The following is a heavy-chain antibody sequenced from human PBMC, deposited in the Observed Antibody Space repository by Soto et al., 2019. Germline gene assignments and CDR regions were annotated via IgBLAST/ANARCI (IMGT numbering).Heavy chain of an antibody. CDR1: GGSISSSSSY. CDR2: IYHTGTT. CDR3: ARIEWKPPFEY. Sequence: PSETLSLTCNVSGGSISSSSSYWGWIRQPPWKGLEWIGNIYHTGTTHYNPSLRSRVTISVHASKNQFSLMVMSGNAADTAVYYCARIEWKPPFEYWGPGSLVAVSS. J-gene: IGHJ4*02. V-gene: IGHV4-39*01. D-gene: IGHD1-1*01.